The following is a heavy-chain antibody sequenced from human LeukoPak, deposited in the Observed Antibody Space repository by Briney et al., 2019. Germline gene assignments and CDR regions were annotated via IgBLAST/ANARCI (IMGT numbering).Heavy chain of an antibody. CDR1: GGSISSYY. J-gene: IGHJ6*03. Sequence: PSETLSLTCTVSGGSISSYYWSWIRQPAGKGLEWIGRIYTSGSTNYNPSLKSRVTMSVDTSKNQFSLKLSSVTAADTAVYYRARDGSPSYYYYYYMDVWGKGTTVTVSS. CDR3: ARDGSPSYYYYYYMDV. CDR2: IYTSGST. D-gene: IGHD6-6*01. V-gene: IGHV4-4*07.